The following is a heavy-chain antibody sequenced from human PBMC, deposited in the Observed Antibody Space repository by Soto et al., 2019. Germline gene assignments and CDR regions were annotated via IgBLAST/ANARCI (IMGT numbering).Heavy chain of an antibody. CDR2: ISHDGGT. D-gene: IGHD3-10*01. J-gene: IGHJ6*02. V-gene: IGHV4-34*01. Sequence: NPSETLSLTCAFYGGSFDDFYWSWVRQSPGKGLEWVREISHDGGTNYSPSLASRVSISVDTSKNQFSLHLRSVTAADTGLYYCARGQLVWYGDLTPYHRDMDVWGQGTTVTISS. CDR1: GGSFDDFY. CDR3: ARGQLVWYGDLTPYHRDMDV.